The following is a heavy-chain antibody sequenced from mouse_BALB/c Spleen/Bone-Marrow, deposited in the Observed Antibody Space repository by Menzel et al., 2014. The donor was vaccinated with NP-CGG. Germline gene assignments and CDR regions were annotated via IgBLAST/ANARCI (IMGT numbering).Heavy chain of an antibody. D-gene: IGHD3-2*02. CDR2: ISSGGSYT. J-gene: IGHJ4*01. CDR3: ARSPQRDYAMDY. Sequence: EVKLMESGGGLVKPGGSLKLSCAAPGFTFSSYAMSWVRQSPEKRLEWVAEISSGGSYTYYPDTVTGRFTISRDNAKNTLYLEMSSLRSEDTAMYYCARSPQRDYAMDYWGQGTSVTVSS. CDR1: GFTFSSYA. V-gene: IGHV5-9-4*01.